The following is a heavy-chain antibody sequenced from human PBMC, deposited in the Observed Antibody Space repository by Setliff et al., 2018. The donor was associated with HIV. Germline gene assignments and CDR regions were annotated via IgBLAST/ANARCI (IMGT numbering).Heavy chain of an antibody. V-gene: IGHV4-39*01. Sequence: ASETLSLTCTVSGGSIINDNYYWGWIRQPPGKGLEWIGSTSYSGTTYYNPSLRGRVTISVDRSRNQFSLTLNSVTAADTATYYCASRGIVVATMSMPDEFFVHWGHGTLVTVSS. J-gene: IGHJ1*01. D-gene: IGHD2-21*02. CDR3: ASRGIVVATMSMPDEFFVH. CDR2: TSYSGTT. CDR1: GGSIINDNYY.